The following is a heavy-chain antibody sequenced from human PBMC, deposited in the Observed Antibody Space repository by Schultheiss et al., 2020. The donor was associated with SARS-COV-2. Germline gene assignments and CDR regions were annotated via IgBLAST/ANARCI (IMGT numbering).Heavy chain of an antibody. V-gene: IGHV4-61*02. CDR2: IYTSGST. Sequence: SETLSLTCTVSGGSISSGGYYWSWIRQPAGKGLEWIGRIYTSGSTNYNPSLKSRVTISVDTSKNQFSLRLSSMTAADTAVYYCARGRALRFLDWPGYYYMDVWGKGTTVTVSS. J-gene: IGHJ6*03. CDR1: GGSISSGGYY. CDR3: ARGRALRFLDWPGYYYMDV. D-gene: IGHD3-3*01.